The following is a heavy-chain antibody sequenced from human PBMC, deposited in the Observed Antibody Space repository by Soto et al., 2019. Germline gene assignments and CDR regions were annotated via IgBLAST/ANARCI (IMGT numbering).Heavy chain of an antibody. Sequence: QVQLVQSGAEVKKPGASVKVSCKASGYTFTSYGISWVRQAPGQGLEWMGWISAYNGNTNYAQKLQGRVTMTTDTSTSTAYMELRSLRSDDTAVYYCARDRGVVVPAAMDYYYYYGMDGWGQGTTVTVSS. V-gene: IGHV1-18*01. J-gene: IGHJ6*02. CDR1: GYTFTSYG. CDR2: ISAYNGNT. CDR3: ARDRGVVVPAAMDYYYYYGMDG. D-gene: IGHD2-2*01.